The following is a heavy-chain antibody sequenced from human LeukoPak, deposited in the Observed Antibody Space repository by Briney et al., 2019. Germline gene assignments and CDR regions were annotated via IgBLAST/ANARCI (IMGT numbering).Heavy chain of an antibody. V-gene: IGHV3-30-3*01. D-gene: IGHD6-19*01. Sequence: PGGSLRLSCAASGFTFGTYAMHWVRQAPGKGLEWVAVISHDGSNKNYADSVKGRFTISRDNSKNTLYLQMNLLTPDDTSVFYCARDRRIAMAGTLDYWGQGTLVTVSS. CDR1: GFTFGTYA. CDR3: ARDRRIAMAGTLDY. CDR2: ISHDGSNK. J-gene: IGHJ4*02.